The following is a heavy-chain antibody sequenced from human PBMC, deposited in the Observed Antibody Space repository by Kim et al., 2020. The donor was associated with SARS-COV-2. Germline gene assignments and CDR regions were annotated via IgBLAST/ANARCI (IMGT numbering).Heavy chain of an antibody. J-gene: IGHJ6*02. V-gene: IGHV1-18*04. CDR2: ISAYNGNT. Sequence: ASVKVSCKASGYTFTSYGISWVRQAPGQGLEWMGWISAYNGNTNYAQKLQGRVTMTTDTSTSTAYMELRSLRSDDTAVYYCASERGYSGYDGSHYYGMDVWGQGTTVTVSS. CDR1: GYTFTSYG. CDR3: ASERGYSGYDGSHYYGMDV. D-gene: IGHD5-12*01.